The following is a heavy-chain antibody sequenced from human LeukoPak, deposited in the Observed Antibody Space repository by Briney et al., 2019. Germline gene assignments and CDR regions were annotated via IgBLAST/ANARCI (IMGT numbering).Heavy chain of an antibody. D-gene: IGHD6-25*01. CDR3: ARRNAAEIDY. V-gene: IGHV4-59*08. CDR1: GGSISSYY. Sequence: LETLSLTCTVSGGSISSYYWSWIRQPPGKGLEWIGYIYYSGITNYNPSLKSRVTISVDTSKNQFSLKLSSVTAADTAVYYCARRNAAEIDYWGQGTLVTVSS. CDR2: IYYSGIT. J-gene: IGHJ4*02.